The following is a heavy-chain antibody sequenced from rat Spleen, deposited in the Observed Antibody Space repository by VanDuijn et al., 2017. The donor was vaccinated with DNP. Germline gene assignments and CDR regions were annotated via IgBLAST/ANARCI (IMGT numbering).Heavy chain of an antibody. CDR1: GYSITSDY. V-gene: IGHV3-1*01. D-gene: IGHD1-12*02. J-gene: IGHJ3*01. Sequence: EVQLQESGPGLVKPSQSLSLTCSVTGYSITSDYWGWIRKFPGNKMEWMGYISYSGSTGYNPSLKSRISITRDTSKNQFFLQLNSVTTEDTATYYCARHEDDGPHWFAYWGQGTLVTVSS. CDR2: ISYSGST. CDR3: ARHEDDGPHWFAY.